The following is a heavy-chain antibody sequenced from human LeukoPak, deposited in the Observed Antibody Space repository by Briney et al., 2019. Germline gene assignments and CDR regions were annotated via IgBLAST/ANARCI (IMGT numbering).Heavy chain of an antibody. CDR1: EFTFSSYG. Sequence: PGRSLRLSCAASEFTFSSYGMHWVRQAPGKGLEWVAVISDDGSNQYYADSVKGRFTISRDNSKNTLYLQVNSLRPEDTAVYYCARNIRLEYQFDYWGQGTLVTVSS. CDR3: ARNIRLEYQFDY. V-gene: IGHV3-30*03. CDR2: ISDDGSNQ. D-gene: IGHD2-2*01. J-gene: IGHJ4*02.